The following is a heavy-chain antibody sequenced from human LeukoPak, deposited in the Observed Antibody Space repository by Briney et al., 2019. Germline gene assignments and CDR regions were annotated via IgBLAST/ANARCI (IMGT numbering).Heavy chain of an antibody. V-gene: IGHV4-34*01. CDR1: GGSFSGYY. CDR3: ARQYYDILTGYYSLDP. Sequence: PSETLSLTCAVYGGSFSGYYWSWIRQPPGKGLEWIGEINHSGSTNYNPSLKSRVTISVDTSKNQFSLKLSSVTAADTAVYFCARQYYDILTGYYSLDPWGQGTLVTVSS. D-gene: IGHD3-9*01. CDR2: INHSGST. J-gene: IGHJ5*02.